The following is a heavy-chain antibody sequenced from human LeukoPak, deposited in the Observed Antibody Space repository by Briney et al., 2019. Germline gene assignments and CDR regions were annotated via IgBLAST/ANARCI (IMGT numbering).Heavy chain of an antibody. CDR1: GGSISSYY. V-gene: IGHV4-59*01. Sequence: PSETLSLTCTVSGGSISSYYWSWIRQPPGKGLEWIGYIYYSGSTNYNPSLKSRVTISVDTSKNQFSLKLSSVTAADTAVYYCARGPVDYYDSSGYLFDYWGQGTLVTVSS. J-gene: IGHJ4*02. CDR2: IYYSGST. CDR3: ARGPVDYYDSSGYLFDY. D-gene: IGHD3-22*01.